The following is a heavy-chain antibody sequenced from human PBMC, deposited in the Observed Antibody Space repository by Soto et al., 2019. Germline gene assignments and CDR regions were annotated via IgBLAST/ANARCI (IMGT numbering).Heavy chain of an antibody. CDR3: ARDRSNSDY. CDR1: GYTFSISA. V-gene: IGHV1-18*01. Sequence: QVQLVQPGAEVKKPGASVKVSCKAAGYTFSISAITWVRQAPGQGLEWMGWINANNGNTDYAQKFKGRVTMTTDTSTSTVYMELRSLSSDDTAVYYCARDRSNSDYWGQGTLVTVSS. D-gene: IGHD4-4*01. CDR2: INANNGNT. J-gene: IGHJ4*02.